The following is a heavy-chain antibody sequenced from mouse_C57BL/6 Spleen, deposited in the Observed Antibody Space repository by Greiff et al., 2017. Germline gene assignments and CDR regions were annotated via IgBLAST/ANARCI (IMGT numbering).Heavy chain of an antibody. CDR1: GYSFTGYF. J-gene: IGHJ1*03. V-gene: IGHV1-20*01. Sequence: DVKLQESGPELVKPGDSVKISCKASGYSFTGYFMNWVMQSHGKSLEWIGRINPYNGDTFYNQKFKGKATLTVDKSSSTAHMELRSLTSEDSAVYYCAREAALLRYVWGTGTTVTVSS. CDR2: INPYNGDT. CDR3: AREAALLRYV. D-gene: IGHD1-1*01.